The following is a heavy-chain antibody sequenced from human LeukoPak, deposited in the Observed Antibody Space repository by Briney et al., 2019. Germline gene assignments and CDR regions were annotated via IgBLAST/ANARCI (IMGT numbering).Heavy chain of an antibody. J-gene: IGHJ6*03. D-gene: IGHD1-26*01. Sequence: GGSLRLSCAASGFTFSSYAMHWVRQAPGKGLEWVAVISYDGSNKYYADSVKGRFTISRDNSKNTLYLQMNSPRAEDTAVYYCARGGEGYGSYYDDYYYMDVWGKGTTVTVSS. CDR3: ARGGEGYGSYYDDYYYMDV. CDR1: GFTFSSYA. CDR2: ISYDGSNK. V-gene: IGHV3-30*04.